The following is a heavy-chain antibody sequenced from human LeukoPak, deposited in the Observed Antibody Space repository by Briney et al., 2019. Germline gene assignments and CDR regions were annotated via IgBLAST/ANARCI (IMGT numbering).Heavy chain of an antibody. CDR3: ARLSSLGYFDY. Sequence: SVKVSCKASGGTFSSYAISWVRQAPGQGLEWMGGIIPIFGTANYAQKFQGRVTITAEKSTSTAYMELSSLRSEDTAVYYCARLSSLGYFDYWGQGTLVTVSS. D-gene: IGHD7-27*01. CDR2: IIPIFGTA. V-gene: IGHV1-69*06. CDR1: GGTFSSYA. J-gene: IGHJ4*02.